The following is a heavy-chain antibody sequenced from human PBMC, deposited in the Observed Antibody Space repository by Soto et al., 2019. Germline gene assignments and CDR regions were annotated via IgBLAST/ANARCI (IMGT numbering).Heavy chain of an antibody. J-gene: IGHJ4*02. CDR2: ISGSGGST. CDR1: GFTFSSYA. V-gene: IGHV3-23*01. CDR3: ANGKDIVVVPAAMAFDY. Sequence: GGSLRLSCAASGFTFSSYAMSWVRQAPGKGLEWVSAISGSGGSTYYADSVKGRFTISRDNSKNTLYLQMNSLRAEDTAVYYCANGKDIVVVPAAMAFDYWGQGTLVTVSS. D-gene: IGHD2-2*01.